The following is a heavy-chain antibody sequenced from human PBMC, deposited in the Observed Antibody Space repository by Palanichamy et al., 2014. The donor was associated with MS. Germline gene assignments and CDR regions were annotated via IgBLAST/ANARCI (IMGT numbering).Heavy chain of an antibody. J-gene: IGHJ6*02. V-gene: IGHV4-39*01. CDR1: GGSISSSDYY. CDR3: ARHGPARGYSNAWGMDV. Sequence: QPQLQESGPGLVKPSETLSLTCIVSGGSISSSDYYWGWIRQSPGKGLEWIGSAFYSGSTYYNPSLKSRVTISVDTSKNQFSLKLSSVTAADTAVYYCARHGPARGYSNAWGMDVWGQGTTVTVSS. D-gene: IGHD5-18*01. CDR2: AFYSGST.